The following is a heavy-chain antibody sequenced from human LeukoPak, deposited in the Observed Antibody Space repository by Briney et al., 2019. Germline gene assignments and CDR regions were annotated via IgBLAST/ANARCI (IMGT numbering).Heavy chain of an antibody. J-gene: IGHJ4*02. D-gene: IGHD5-18*01. CDR2: IIPIFGTA. CDR3: ARRASYGYNGGPSFDY. Sequence: GASVKVSCKASGGTFSSYAISWVRQAPGQGLEWMGGIIPIFGTANYAQKFQGRVTITADESTSTAYMELSSLRSEDTAVYYCARRASYGYNGGPSFDYWGQGTLVTVSS. V-gene: IGHV1-69*13. CDR1: GGTFSSYA.